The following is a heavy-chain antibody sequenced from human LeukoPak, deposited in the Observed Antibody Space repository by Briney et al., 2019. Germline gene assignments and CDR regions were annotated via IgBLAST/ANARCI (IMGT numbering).Heavy chain of an antibody. D-gene: IGHD3-10*01. Sequence: SETLSLTCTVSGDSINDYYWSWIRQPPGKDLEWIGYIHYSGNTDYNPSLKSRVTISIDTSKNQFSLKLNSVTAADTAVYYCARDSHSLRWYPWGRGTLVTVS. CDR2: IHYSGNT. CDR1: GDSINDYY. V-gene: IGHV4-59*01. J-gene: IGHJ2*01. CDR3: ARDSHSLRWYP.